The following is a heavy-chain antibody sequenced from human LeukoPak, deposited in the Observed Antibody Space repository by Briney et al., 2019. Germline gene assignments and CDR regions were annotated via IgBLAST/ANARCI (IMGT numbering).Heavy chain of an antibody. CDR3: AREWGHGDYEWRRDAFDI. CDR2: ISTGGSTI. CDR1: GFTFRDYY. J-gene: IGHJ3*02. D-gene: IGHD4-17*01. V-gene: IGHV3-11*01. Sequence: GGSLRLSCAASGFTFRDYYMSWIRQAPGKGLEWISYISTGGSTIYYADSVKGRFTISRDNAKNSLYLQMNSLRAEDTAVYYCAREWGHGDYEWRRDAFDIWGQGTMVTVSS.